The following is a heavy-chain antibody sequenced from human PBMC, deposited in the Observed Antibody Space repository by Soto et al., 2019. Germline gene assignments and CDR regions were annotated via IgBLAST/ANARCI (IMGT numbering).Heavy chain of an antibody. CDR1: GGSISSGGYY. CDR2: IYYSGST. D-gene: IGHD3-22*01. CDR3: ARVSGDSSGYLDY. Sequence: PSETLSLTCTVSGGSISSGGYYWSWIRQHPGKGLEWIGYIYYSGSTYYNPSLKSRVTISVDTSKNQFSLKLSSVTAADTAVYYCARVSGDSSGYLDYWGQGTLVTVSS. V-gene: IGHV4-31*03. J-gene: IGHJ4*02.